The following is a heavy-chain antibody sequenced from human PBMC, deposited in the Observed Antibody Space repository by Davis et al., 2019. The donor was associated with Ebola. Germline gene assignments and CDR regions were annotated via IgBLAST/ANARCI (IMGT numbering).Heavy chain of an antibody. CDR2: ISGSGGST. CDR3: AKDRRTYSSGWYPPPPDY. V-gene: IGHV3-23*01. D-gene: IGHD6-19*01. Sequence: GESLKISCAASGFTFSSYAMSWVRQAPGKGLEWVSAISGSGGSTYYADSVKGRFTISRDSSKNTLYLQMNSLRAEDTAVYYCAKDRRTYSSGWYPPPPDYWGQGTLVTVSS. J-gene: IGHJ4*02. CDR1: GFTFSSYA.